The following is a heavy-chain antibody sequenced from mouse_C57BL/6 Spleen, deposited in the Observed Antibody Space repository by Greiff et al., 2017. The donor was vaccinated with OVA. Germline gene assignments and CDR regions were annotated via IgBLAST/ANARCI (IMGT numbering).Heavy chain of an antibody. Sequence: EVKLVESGEGLVKPGGSLKLSCAASGFTFSSYAMSWVRQTPEKRLAWVAYISSGGDYIYYADTVKGRFTISRDNARNTLYLQMSSLKSEDTAMYYCTRDPVNYDYGDYAMDYWGQGTSVTVSS. J-gene: IGHJ4*01. V-gene: IGHV5-9-1*02. CDR2: ISSGGDYI. CDR3: TRDPVNYDYGDYAMDY. D-gene: IGHD2-4*01. CDR1: GFTFSSYA.